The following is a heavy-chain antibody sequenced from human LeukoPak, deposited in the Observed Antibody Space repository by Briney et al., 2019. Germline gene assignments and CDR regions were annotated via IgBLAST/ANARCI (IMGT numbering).Heavy chain of an antibody. CDR3: AKAAVYSKRWTPFDD. V-gene: IGHV3-23*01. D-gene: IGHD1-26*01. CDR2: ISGSGIST. CDR1: GFTFSSYD. Sequence: PGGSLRLSCAASGFTFSSYDMNWVRQAPGKGLEWVSTISGSGISTYYADSVKGRFTISRDNSKNTVYLQMNSLRPEDTAVYYCAKAAVYSKRWTPFDDWGRGTLVTVSS. J-gene: IGHJ4*02.